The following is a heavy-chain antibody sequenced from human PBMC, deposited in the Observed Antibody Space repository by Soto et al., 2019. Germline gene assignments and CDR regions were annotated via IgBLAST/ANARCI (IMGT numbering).Heavy chain of an antibody. CDR2: IGTVGDT. CDR3: ARGAPTGSFLFDY. J-gene: IGHJ4*02. D-gene: IGHD1-26*01. CDR1: GFTFDSYD. V-gene: IGHV3-13*01. Sequence: EVQLVESGGGLVRPGGSLRLSCAASGFTFDSYDMHWVRQAAGKPLEWVSSIGTVGDTYYQDSVKGRLTFSRDNGQSSLPLQTPSLSVEDTAIYFCARGAPTGSFLFDYWGQGILVAVSS.